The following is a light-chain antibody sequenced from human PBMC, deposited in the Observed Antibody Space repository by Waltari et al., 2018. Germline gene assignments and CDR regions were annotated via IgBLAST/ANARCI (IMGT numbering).Light chain of an antibody. Sequence: EIVLTQSPGTLSLSPGERATLSCRASQSISGSWLAWYQQKPGQAHRLLIYGASRRATAIPDRFSGSGSGTDFTLTISRLEPEDFAVYYCQQYDASSVTFGGGTKVEIK. J-gene: IGKJ4*01. CDR1: QSISGSW. V-gene: IGKV3-20*01. CDR3: QQYDASSVT. CDR2: GAS.